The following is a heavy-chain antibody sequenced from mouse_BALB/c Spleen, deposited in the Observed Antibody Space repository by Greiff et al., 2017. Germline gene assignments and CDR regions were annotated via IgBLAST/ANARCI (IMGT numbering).Heavy chain of an antibody. CDR3: ARRDDYVLYAMDY. D-gene: IGHD2-4*01. V-gene: IGHV1S137*01. CDR1: GYTFTDYA. J-gene: IGHJ4*01. Sequence: VQLQESGAELVRPGVSVKISCKGSGYTFTDYAMHWVKQSHAKSLEWIGVISTYYGDASYNQKFKGKATMTVDKSSSTAYMELARLTSEDSAIYYCARRDDYVLYAMDYWGQGTSVTVSS. CDR2: ISTYYGDA.